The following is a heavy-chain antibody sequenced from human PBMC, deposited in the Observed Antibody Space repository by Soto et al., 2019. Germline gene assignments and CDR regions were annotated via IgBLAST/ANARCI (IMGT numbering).Heavy chain of an antibody. CDR3: ARDLRKLRFLDF. V-gene: IGHV3-30*14. CDR1: GFTFGDSY. D-gene: IGHD3-3*01. J-gene: IGHJ4*02. Sequence: PGSSLSLSFAGSGFTFGDSYMSWVLQAPGKGLEWLAVMSSDGTNKYYADSVKGRFTMSRYNSKNTLYLQMDSRRGEDTAVSFGARDLRKLRFLDFWGQGTLVTVSS. CDR2: MSSDGTNK.